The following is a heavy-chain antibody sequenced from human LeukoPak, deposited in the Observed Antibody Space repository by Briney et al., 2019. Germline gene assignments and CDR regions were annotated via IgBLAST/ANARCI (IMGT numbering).Heavy chain of an antibody. D-gene: IGHD6-19*01. J-gene: IGHJ4*02. Sequence: GGSLRLSCASSGFTFSNYWMNWVRQAPGKGLEWVANIKQDGSAKYYVDSVKGRFTISRDNAKNSLYLQMNSLGAEDTAVYYCARTIREQWLTIDYWGQGTLVTFSS. CDR2: IKQDGSAK. V-gene: IGHV3-7*04. CDR1: GFTFSNYW. CDR3: ARTIREQWLTIDY.